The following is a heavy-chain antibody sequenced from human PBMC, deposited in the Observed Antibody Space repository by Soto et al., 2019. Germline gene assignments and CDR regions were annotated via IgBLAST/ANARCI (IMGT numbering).Heavy chain of an antibody. D-gene: IGHD6-19*01. CDR1: GGSISSSSYY. Sequence: SETLSLTCTVSGGSISSSSYYWGWIRQPPGKGLEWIGSIYYSGSTYYNPSLKSRVTISVDTSKNQFSLKLSSVTAADTAVYYCARQKQWLVGGVFDPWGQGTLVTVSS. CDR2: IYYSGST. CDR3: ARQKQWLVGGVFDP. V-gene: IGHV4-39*01. J-gene: IGHJ5*02.